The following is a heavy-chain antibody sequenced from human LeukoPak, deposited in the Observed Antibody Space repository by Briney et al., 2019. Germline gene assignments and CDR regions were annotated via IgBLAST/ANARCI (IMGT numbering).Heavy chain of an antibody. CDR1: GGTFSSYA. D-gene: IGHD6-13*01. J-gene: IGHJ4*02. V-gene: IGHV1-8*03. Sequence: GASVKVPCKASGGTFSSYAISWVRQATGQGLEWMGWMNPNSGNTGYAQKFHGRVTITRNTSISTAYMELSSLRSEDTAVYYCARVPTGYSSSWNFDYWGQGTLVTVSS. CDR2: MNPNSGNT. CDR3: ARVPTGYSSSWNFDY.